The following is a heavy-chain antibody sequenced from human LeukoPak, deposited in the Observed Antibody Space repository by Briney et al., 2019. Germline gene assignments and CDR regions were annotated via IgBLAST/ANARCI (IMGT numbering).Heavy chain of an antibody. CDR2: INPNSGDT. J-gene: IGHJ5*02. CDR1: GYTFTGYY. CDR3: ARATRTYYYDSSGFPARFDP. V-gene: IGHV1-2*02. D-gene: IGHD3-22*01. Sequence: ASVTVSCKASGYTFTGYYMHWVRQAPGQGLEWMGWINPNSGDTNYAQKFQGRVTMTRDTSISTAYMELSRLRSDDTAVYYCARATRTYYYDSSGFPARFDPWGQGTLVTVSS.